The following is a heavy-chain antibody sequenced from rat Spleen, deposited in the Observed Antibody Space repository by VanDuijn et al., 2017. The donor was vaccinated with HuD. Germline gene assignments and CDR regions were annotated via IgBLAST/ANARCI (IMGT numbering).Heavy chain of an antibody. J-gene: IGHJ3*01. V-gene: IGHV5-29*01. CDR3: ARHGGLRNWFAY. CDR2: ITYDSGIT. Sequence: EVQLVESDGGLVQPGRSLKLSCAASGFTFSDHYMAWVRQAPTKGLEWVASITYDSGITYYRDSVKGRFTISRDNAKSTLNLQMDSLRSEDTATYYCARHGGLRNWFAYWGQGTLVTVSS. D-gene: IGHD1-11*01. CDR1: GFTFSDHY.